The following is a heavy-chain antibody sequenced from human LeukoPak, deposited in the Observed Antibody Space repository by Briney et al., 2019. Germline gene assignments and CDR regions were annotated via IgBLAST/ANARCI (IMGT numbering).Heavy chain of an antibody. CDR3: ARRKGYYDTSGYYAFDY. J-gene: IGHJ4*02. CDR2: VFPGDSDT. D-gene: IGHD3-22*01. V-gene: IGHV5-51*01. CDR1: GSRFISHW. Sequence: GESLRISCKASGSRFISHWIGWVRQKPGKGLEWMGIVFPGDSDTRVSPFFQGQVTISVDKSISTAFLQWSSLSASDTAMYYCARRKGYYDTSGYYAFDYWGQGTLVTVSS.